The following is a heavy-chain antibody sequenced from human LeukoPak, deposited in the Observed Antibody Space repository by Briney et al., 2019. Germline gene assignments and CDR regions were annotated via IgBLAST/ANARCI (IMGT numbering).Heavy chain of an antibody. J-gene: IGHJ4*02. CDR3: AKGGPTVPTLPFDY. D-gene: IGHD4/OR15-4a*01. Sequence: GGSLRLSCAASGFTFSGYWMHWVRQAPGKGLVWVSRINSDGSSTGYADSVKGRFTISRDNAKNSLYLQMNSLRAEDMALYYCAKGGPTVPTLPFDYWGQGTLVTVSS. CDR1: GFTFSGYW. V-gene: IGHV3-74*01. CDR2: INSDGSST.